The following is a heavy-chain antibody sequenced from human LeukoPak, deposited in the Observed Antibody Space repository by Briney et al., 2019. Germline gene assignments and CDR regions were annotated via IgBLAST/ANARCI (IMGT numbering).Heavy chain of an antibody. D-gene: IGHD2-2*03. J-gene: IGHJ4*02. V-gene: IGHV4-38-2*01. Sequence: SETLSLTCAVSGYSISSGYYWGWIRQPPGKGLEWIGSSCHSGSTYYNPSLKSRVTILVDTSKKQFSLKLSSVTAADTAVYYCARVDGYCSSPSCLHYFDYWGQGTLVTVSS. CDR3: ARVDGYCSSPSCLHYFDY. CDR2: SCHSGST. CDR1: GYSISSGYY.